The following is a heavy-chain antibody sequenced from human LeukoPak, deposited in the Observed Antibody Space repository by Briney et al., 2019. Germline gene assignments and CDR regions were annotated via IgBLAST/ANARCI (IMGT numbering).Heavy chain of an antibody. Sequence: PSETLSLTCTVSGGSITDYYWSWIRQPPGKGLEWIGYIYHSGSTNYKPSLKSRVTISVDTSKNQFSLKLNSVTAADTAVYYCARIFTDSGGYYSEHWGQGTLVTVSS. CDR2: IYHSGST. CDR3: ARIFTDSGGYYSEH. CDR1: GGSITDYY. V-gene: IGHV4-59*01. J-gene: IGHJ1*01. D-gene: IGHD3-22*01.